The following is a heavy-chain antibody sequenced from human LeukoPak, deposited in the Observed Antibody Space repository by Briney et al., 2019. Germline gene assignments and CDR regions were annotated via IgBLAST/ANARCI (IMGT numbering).Heavy chain of an antibody. CDR2: IIPIFGTA. CDR3: ARPNYYDSSGSMEYDAFDI. Sequence: ASVKVSCKASGGTFSSYAISWVRQAPGQGLEWMGGIIPIFGTANYAQKFQGRVTITTDESTSTAYTELSSLRSEDTAVYYCARPNYYDSSGSMEYDAFDIWGQGTMVTVSS. D-gene: IGHD3-22*01. CDR1: GGTFSSYA. J-gene: IGHJ3*02. V-gene: IGHV1-69*05.